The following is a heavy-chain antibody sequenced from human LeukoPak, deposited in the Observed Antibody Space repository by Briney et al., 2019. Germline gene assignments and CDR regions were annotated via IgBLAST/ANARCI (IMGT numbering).Heavy chain of an antibody. V-gene: IGHV3-13*01. CDR2: IHTDGDA. J-gene: IGHJ4*02. Sequence: GGSLRLSCATSGFTFSRYDMHWVRQAPGKGLEWVSTIHTDGDAFYTDSVRGRFTVSREHDNNSVYLQMHSLRAGDTAVYYCARGFVIENYFFHDWGQGTLVTVSS. D-gene: IGHD3-10*01. CDR1: GFTFSRYD. CDR3: ARGFVIENYFFHD.